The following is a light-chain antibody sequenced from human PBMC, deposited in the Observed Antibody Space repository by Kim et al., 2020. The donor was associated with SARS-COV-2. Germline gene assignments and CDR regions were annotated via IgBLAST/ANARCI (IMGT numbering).Light chain of an antibody. J-gene: IGLJ1*01. V-gene: IGLV3-19*01. CDR2: GKN. CDR3: NSRDGSGNHRYV. CDR1: SVSIYY. Sequence: LGKTVRTTCNGDSVSIYYERWYHQKPRKAAVLAIYGKNKRRTGIPDRFSGFSSGNTAYLTITGVHEADEADYYCNSRDGSGNHRYVFGTGTKVTVL.